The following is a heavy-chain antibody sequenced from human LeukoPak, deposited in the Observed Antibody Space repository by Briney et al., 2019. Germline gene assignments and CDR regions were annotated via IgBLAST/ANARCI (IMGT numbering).Heavy chain of an antibody. CDR3: ARVTVGATADYFDS. CDR2: ISGGSGTI. Sequence: PGGSLRLSCAASGFTFTTYSMNWGRQAPGKGLEWISYISGGSGTIYYADSVKGRFTISRANARNSLYLQLNSLRAEDTAVYFCARVTVGATADYFDSWGQGTLVTVSS. J-gene: IGHJ4*02. CDR1: GFTFTTYS. V-gene: IGHV3-48*01. D-gene: IGHD1-26*01.